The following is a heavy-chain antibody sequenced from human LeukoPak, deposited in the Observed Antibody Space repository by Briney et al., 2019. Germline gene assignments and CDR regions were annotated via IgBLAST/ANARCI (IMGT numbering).Heavy chain of an antibody. CDR3: AREIRYFDWLLFYFDY. CDR1: GFSLSTSGVG. J-gene: IGHJ4*02. V-gene: IGHV2-5*02. D-gene: IGHD3-9*01. CDR2: IYWDDDK. Sequence: SGPTLVNPTQTLTLTCTFSGFSLSTSGVGVGWIRQPPGKALEWLALIYWDDDKRYSPSLKSRLTITKDTSKNQVVLTMTNMDPVDTATYYCAREIRYFDWLLFYFDYWGQGTLVTVSS.